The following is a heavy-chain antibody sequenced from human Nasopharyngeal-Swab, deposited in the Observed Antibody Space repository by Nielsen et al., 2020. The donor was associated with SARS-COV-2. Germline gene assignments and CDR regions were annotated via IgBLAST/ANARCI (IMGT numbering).Heavy chain of an antibody. CDR2: ISSSSSYI. V-gene: IGHV3-21*01. CDR1: GFTFSSYG. J-gene: IGHJ4*02. Sequence: GGSLRLSCAASGFTFSSYGMHWVRQAPGKGLEWVSSISSSSSYIYYADSVKGRFTISRDNAKNSLYLQMNSLRDEDTAVYYCARGHPIVGATGIDYWGQGTLVTVSS. D-gene: IGHD1-26*01. CDR3: ARGHPIVGATGIDY.